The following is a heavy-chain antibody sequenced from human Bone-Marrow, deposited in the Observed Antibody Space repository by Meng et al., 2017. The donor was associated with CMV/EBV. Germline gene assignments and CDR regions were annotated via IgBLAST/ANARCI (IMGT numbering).Heavy chain of an antibody. V-gene: IGHV1-8*03. CDR1: GYTFTSYD. CDR3: AREIHPAYYYYGMDV. J-gene: IGHJ6*02. CDR2: MNPNSGNT. Sequence: ASVKVSCKASGYTFTSYDINWVRQATGQGLEWMGWMNPNSGNTGYAQKFQGRVTITRNTSISTAYMELSSLRSEDMAVYYCAREIHPAYYYYGMDVWGQGTTVTVSS.